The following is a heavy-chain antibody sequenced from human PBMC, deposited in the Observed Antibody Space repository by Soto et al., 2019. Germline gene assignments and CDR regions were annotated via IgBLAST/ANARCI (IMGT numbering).Heavy chain of an antibody. D-gene: IGHD6-19*01. CDR1: GDSVSSNSAA. CDR2: TYYRSKWYN. V-gene: IGHV6-1*01. Sequence: SETLSLTCAISGDSVSSNSAAWNWIRQSPSRGLEWLGRTYYRSKWYNDYAVSVKSRITINPDTSKNQFSLQLNSVTPEDTAVYYCARDWRGIAVAGPSNWFDPWGQGTLVTVSS. J-gene: IGHJ5*02. CDR3: ARDWRGIAVAGPSNWFDP.